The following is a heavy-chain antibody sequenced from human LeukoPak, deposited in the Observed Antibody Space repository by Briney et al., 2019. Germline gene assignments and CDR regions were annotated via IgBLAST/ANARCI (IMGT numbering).Heavy chain of an antibody. Sequence: ASVKVSCKASGGTFGSYAISWVRQAPGQGLEWMGGIIPIFGTANYAQKFQGRVTITADESTSTAYMELSSLRSEDTAVYYCARDKQSGSYQYYYYGMDVWGQGTTVTVSS. CDR3: ARDKQSGSYQYYYYGMDV. D-gene: IGHD1-26*01. V-gene: IGHV1-69*13. CDR1: GGTFGSYA. CDR2: IIPIFGTA. J-gene: IGHJ6*02.